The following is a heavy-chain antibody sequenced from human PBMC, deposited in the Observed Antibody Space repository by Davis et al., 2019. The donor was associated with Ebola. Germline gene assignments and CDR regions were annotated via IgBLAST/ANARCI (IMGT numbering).Heavy chain of an antibody. V-gene: IGHV5-51*01. CDR1: GYGFADYW. CDR2: MYAGDSDT. Sequence: PGGSLRLSCKASGYGFADYWIAWVRQSPGKSLEWMGVMYAGDSDTRYSPSFQGHVTFSADKSINTAYLHWSSLKSSDTAMYFCARRAEQAMFRRGVLDIWGQGTMVTVSS. D-gene: IGHD1/OR15-1a*01. CDR3: ARRAEQAMFRRGVLDI. J-gene: IGHJ3*02.